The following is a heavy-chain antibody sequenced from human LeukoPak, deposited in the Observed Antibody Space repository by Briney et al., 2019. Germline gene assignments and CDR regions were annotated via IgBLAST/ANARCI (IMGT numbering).Heavy chain of an antibody. V-gene: IGHV4-61*08. CDR2: IYYSGST. Sequence: SQTLSLTCTVSGGSISSGDYYWSWIRQPPGKGLEWIGYIYYSGSTNYNPSLKSRVTISVDTSENQFSLKLSSVTAADTAVYYCAREEASSLGLAAFDIWGQGTMVTVSS. D-gene: IGHD2-15*01. CDR1: GGSISSGDYY. CDR3: AREEASSLGLAAFDI. J-gene: IGHJ3*02.